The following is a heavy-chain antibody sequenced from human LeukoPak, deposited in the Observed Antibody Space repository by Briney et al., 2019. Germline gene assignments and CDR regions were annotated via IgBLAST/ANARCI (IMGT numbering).Heavy chain of an antibody. CDR2: IEYDGSDK. Sequence: PGGSLRLSCAASGFTFSSYGMHWVRQTPGKGLEWVAFIEYDGSDKFYADSLKGRFTISRDNSKNTLYLQMSILRADDTAVYYCTITPSSGLDYWGQGTLVTVSS. CDR3: TITPSSGLDY. J-gene: IGHJ4*02. D-gene: IGHD6-19*01. V-gene: IGHV3-30*02. CDR1: GFTFSSYG.